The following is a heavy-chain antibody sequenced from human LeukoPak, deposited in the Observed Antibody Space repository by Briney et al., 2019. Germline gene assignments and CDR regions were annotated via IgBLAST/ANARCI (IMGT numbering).Heavy chain of an antibody. CDR2: ISGSGDDT. J-gene: IGHJ4*02. V-gene: IGHV3-23*01. D-gene: IGHD1-26*01. CDR3: AKVRSSESYWDY. Sequence: LTGGSLRLSCAASEFTFTNYGMSWVRQAPGKGLEWVSGISGSGDDTYYADSVKGRFTISRDSSKNTLYLQMNSLRVEDTAVYYCAKVRSSESYWDYWGQGTLVTVSS. CDR1: EFTFTNYG.